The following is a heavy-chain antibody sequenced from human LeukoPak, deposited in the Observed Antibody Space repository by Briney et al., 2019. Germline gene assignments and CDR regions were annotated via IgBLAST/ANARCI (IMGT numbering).Heavy chain of an antibody. CDR1: GGSFSGYY. CDR2: INHSGST. V-gene: IGHV4-34*01. Sequence: SETLSLTCAVYGGSFSGYYWSWIRQPPGKGLEWIGEINHSGSTNYNPSLKSRVTISVDTSKNQFSLKLNSVTAADTAVYYCARGRWHPSVRVDYWGQGTLVTVSS. D-gene: IGHD6-13*01. J-gene: IGHJ4*02. CDR3: ARGRWHPSVRVDY.